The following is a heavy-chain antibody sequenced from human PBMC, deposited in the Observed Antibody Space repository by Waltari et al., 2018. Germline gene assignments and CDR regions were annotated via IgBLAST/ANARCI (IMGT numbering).Heavy chain of an antibody. J-gene: IGHJ6*03. CDR1: GGTVRSYA. CDR3: ARDAPDHYYYDYMDV. V-gene: IGHV1-69*10. Sequence: QVQLVQSGAEVKKPGSSVKVSCKASGGTVRSYAISWVRQAPGQGLEWRGGIIPILGIANYAQKFQGRVTITADKSTSTAYLELSSLRSEDTAVYYCARDAPDHYYYDYMDVWGKGTTVTVSS. CDR2: IIPILGIA.